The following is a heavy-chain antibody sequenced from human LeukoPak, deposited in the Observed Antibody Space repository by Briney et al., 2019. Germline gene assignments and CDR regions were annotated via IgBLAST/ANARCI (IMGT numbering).Heavy chain of an antibody. D-gene: IGHD6-19*01. V-gene: IGHV4-59*01. CDR3: ARDGYYRSGWRGAFDY. J-gene: IGHJ4*02. CDR1: GVPICSYH. CDR2: IYYSGST. Sequence: SETLSLTCTVSGVPICSYHGGWIRQPPGEGLEGIGYIYYSGSTNYNPSLNSRVTISVGTSKNQFSLKLSSVTAADTAVDYCARDGYYRSGWRGAFDYWGQGTLVTVSS.